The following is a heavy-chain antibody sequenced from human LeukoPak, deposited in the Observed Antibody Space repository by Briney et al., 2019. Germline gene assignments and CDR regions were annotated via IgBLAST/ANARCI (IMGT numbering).Heavy chain of an antibody. CDR1: GYTFTSYG. V-gene: IGHV1-18*01. D-gene: IGHD3-22*01. CDR2: ISAYNGNT. CDR3: ARGVEYYDSSGYYVYYFDY. Sequence: ASVKVSCKASGYTFTSYGISWVRQAPEQGLKWMGWISAYNGNTNYAQKLQGRVTMTTDTFTSTAYMELRSLRSEDTAVYYCARGVEYYDSSGYYVYYFDYWGQGTLVTVSS. J-gene: IGHJ4*02.